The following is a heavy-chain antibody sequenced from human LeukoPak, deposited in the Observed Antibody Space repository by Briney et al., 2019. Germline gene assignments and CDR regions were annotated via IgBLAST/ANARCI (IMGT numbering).Heavy chain of an antibody. CDR2: IKSIKDGGTT. J-gene: IGHJ4*02. D-gene: IGHD6-6*01. Sequence: GGSLRLSCAASGISFNTAWMSWVRQAPGKGLERVGRIKSIKDGGTTDYTAPVMGRFTISRDASKTTLYLQMNSLKIEDTAVYYCTTDRGIADRPLFDFWGQGTLVRVS. CDR1: GISFNTAW. CDR3: TTDRGIADRPLFDF. V-gene: IGHV3-15*01.